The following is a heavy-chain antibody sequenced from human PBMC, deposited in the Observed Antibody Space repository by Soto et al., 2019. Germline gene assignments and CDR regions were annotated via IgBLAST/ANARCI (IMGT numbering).Heavy chain of an antibody. Sequence: QVQLVESGGGVVQPGRSLRLSCAASGFTFSSYGMHWVRQAPGKGLEWVAVIWYDGSNKYYADSVKGRFTISRDNSKNALYLQMNSLRAEDTAVYYCASDFDKGYSSGWYHYWGQGTLVAVSS. J-gene: IGHJ4*02. CDR2: IWYDGSNK. CDR3: ASDFDKGYSSGWYHY. D-gene: IGHD6-19*01. V-gene: IGHV3-33*01. CDR1: GFTFSSYG.